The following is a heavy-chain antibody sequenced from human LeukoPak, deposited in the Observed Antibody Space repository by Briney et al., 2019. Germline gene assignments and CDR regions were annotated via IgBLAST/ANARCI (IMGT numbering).Heavy chain of an antibody. CDR3: ARGFLDFDY. J-gene: IGHJ4*01. D-gene: IGHD3-3*01. CDR1: GFTFSRFN. Sequence: GKSQRLSCVASGFTFSRFNMHWVRQAPGKGLEWVALIWYDGTDTYYADSVKGRFTISRDDSKNTVYLQMNSLRAEDTALYYCARGFLDFDYWGHGTLATVSS. CDR2: IWYDGTDT. V-gene: IGHV3-33*01.